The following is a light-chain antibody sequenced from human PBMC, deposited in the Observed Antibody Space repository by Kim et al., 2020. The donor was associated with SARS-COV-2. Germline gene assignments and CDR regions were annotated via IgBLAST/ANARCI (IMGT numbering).Light chain of an antibody. J-gene: IGKJ1*01. CDR3: QSYNSAPWT. V-gene: IGKV1-27*01. Sequence: DNQMTQSPPSLSASVGDRVTMTCRASQGIANYLAWYQQRPGRAPRLLIYGASTLQSGVPSRFSGSGSGTDFTLTISSLQPEDVATYYCQSYNSAPWTFGQGTKVDIK. CDR1: QGIANY. CDR2: GAS.